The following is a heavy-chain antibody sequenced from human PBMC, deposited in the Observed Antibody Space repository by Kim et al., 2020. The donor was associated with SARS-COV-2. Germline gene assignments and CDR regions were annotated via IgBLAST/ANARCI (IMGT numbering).Heavy chain of an antibody. J-gene: IGHJ2*01. D-gene: IGHD3-22*01. V-gene: IGHV4-59*01. CDR1: GGSISYYY. Sequence: SETLSLTCTVSGGSISYYYWTWIRQPPGKGLELIGYVFDSGSTNYNPSLKSRVTISLVTSKKQFSLQLTSVTAAATAVYYCARGKYYYDGSGNPRFWYF. CDR3: ARGKYYYDGSGNPRFWYF. CDR2: VFDSGST.